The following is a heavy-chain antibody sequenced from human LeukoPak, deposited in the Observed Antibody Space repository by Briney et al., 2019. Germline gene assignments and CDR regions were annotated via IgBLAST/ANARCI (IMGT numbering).Heavy chain of an antibody. D-gene: IGHD2-15*01. Sequence: SVKVSCKASGRTFSSYAISWVRQAPGQGLEWMGGIIPIFGTANYAQKFQGRVTITTDESTSTAYMELSSLSSEDTAVYYCATPGIVLVVAAPLDYWGQGTLVTVSS. V-gene: IGHV1-69*05. J-gene: IGHJ4*02. CDR2: IIPIFGTA. CDR3: ATPGIVLVVAAPLDY. CDR1: GRTFSSYA.